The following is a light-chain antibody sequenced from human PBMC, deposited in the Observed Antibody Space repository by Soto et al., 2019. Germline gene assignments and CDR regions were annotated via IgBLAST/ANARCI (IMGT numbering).Light chain of an antibody. CDR3: MQSLQVRT. CDR1: RSLLHSDGNTY. CDR2: QIS. Sequence: DIVLTQTPLSSPVTLGQPASFSCRSSRSLLHSDGNTYLSWLHQRPGQPPRLLIYQISKRLSGVPDRFSGSGAGTSFTLKISRVEAQDVGIYFCMQSLQVRTFGQGTKVEIK. V-gene: IGKV2-24*01. J-gene: IGKJ1*01.